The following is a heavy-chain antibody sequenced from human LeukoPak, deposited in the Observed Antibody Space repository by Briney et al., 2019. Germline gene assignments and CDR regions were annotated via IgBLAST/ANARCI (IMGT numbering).Heavy chain of an antibody. CDR3: ASYGDYGSGRWRVDAFDI. CDR1: GGSISSGSYY. D-gene: IGHD3-10*01. CDR2: IYTSGST. Sequence: PSETLSLTCAVSGGSISSGSYYWSWIRQPAGKGLEWIGRIYTSGSTNYNPSRKSRVTISVDTTNNQLSLKLSSVTAADTAVYSCASYGDYGSGRWRVDAFDIWGQGTMVTVSS. J-gene: IGHJ3*02. V-gene: IGHV4-61*02.